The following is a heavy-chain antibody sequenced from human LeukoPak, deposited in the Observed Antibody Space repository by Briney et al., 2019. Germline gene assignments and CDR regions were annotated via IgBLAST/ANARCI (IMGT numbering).Heavy chain of an antibody. Sequence: ASETLSLTCAVYDRSFSGYYWSWIRQPPGKGLEWIWEINHSGGTNYNPSLKSRVTISVDTSKNQFSLKLSSVTAADTAMYYCARYSGYYLSYFDYWGQGTLVTVSS. D-gene: IGHD3-22*01. V-gene: IGHV4-34*01. CDR1: DRSFSGYY. CDR2: INHSGGT. J-gene: IGHJ4*02. CDR3: ARYSGYYLSYFDY.